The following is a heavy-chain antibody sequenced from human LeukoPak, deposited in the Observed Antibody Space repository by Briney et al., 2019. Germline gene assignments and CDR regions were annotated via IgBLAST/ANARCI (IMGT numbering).Heavy chain of an antibody. V-gene: IGHV4-39*01. D-gene: IGHD3-22*01. Sequence: SETLSLTCTVSGGSIISTSYYWGWIRQPPGKGLEWVGTIYYSGSTYYNPSLKSRVTISVDTSKNQFSLKVSSVTAADTAVYCCARSGDYYGSAGYYRLFDYWGQGSLVTVSS. CDR3: ARSGDYYGSAGYYRLFDY. CDR1: GGSIISTSYY. J-gene: IGHJ4*02. CDR2: IYYSGST.